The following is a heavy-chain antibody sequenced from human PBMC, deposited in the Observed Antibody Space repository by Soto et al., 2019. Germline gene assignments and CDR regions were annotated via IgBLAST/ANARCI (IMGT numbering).Heavy chain of an antibody. J-gene: IGHJ5*02. CDR2: INPSGGST. D-gene: IGHD1-1*01. CDR3: ARDRSELERAPPALVDP. V-gene: IGHV1-46*01. Sequence: QVQLVQSGAEVKKPGASVKVSCKASGYTFTSYYMHWVRQAPGQGLEWMGIINPSGGSTSYAQKFQGRVTMTRDTSTSTVYMELSSLRSEDTAVYYGARDRSELERAPPALVDPWGQGTLVTVSS. CDR1: GYTFTSYY.